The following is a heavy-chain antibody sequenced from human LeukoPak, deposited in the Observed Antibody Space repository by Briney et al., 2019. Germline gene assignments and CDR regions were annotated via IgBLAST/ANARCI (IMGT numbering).Heavy chain of an antibody. CDR3: ARITVGAIIDY. Sequence: SETLSLTCTVSGGSISSSSYYWGWIRQPPGKGLEWIGSIYYSGSTYYNPSLKSRVTISVDTSKNQFSLKLSSVTAADTAVYYCARITVGAIIDYWGQGTLVTVSS. CDR2: IYYSGST. D-gene: IGHD1-26*01. CDR1: GGSISSSSYY. J-gene: IGHJ4*02. V-gene: IGHV4-39*07.